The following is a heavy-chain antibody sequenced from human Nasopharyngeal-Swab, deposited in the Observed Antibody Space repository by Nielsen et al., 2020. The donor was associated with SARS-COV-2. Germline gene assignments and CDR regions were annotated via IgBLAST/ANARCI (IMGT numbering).Heavy chain of an antibody. D-gene: IGHD2-15*01. CDR1: GFTFSSYC. CDR2: INSDGSST. J-gene: IGHJ6*02. Sequence: GGSLRLSCAASGFTFSSYCMHWVRQAPGKGLVWVSRINSDGSSTSYADSVKGRFTISRDNAKNTLYLQMNSLRAEDTAVYYCARDRIGVGMDVWGQGTTVTVSS. V-gene: IGHV3-74*01. CDR3: ARDRIGVGMDV.